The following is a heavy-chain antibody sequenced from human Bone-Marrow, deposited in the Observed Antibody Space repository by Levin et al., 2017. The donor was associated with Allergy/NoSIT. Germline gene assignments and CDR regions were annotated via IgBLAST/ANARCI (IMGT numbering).Heavy chain of an antibody. D-gene: IGHD3-3*01. CDR2: INPNSGDT. J-gene: IGHJ4*02. CDR1: GYTFTGYY. CDR3: ARERSITIFGVVPTKTSDY. V-gene: IGHV1-2*02. Sequence: GESLKISCKASGYTFTGYYLHWVRQAPGQGLEWMGWINPNSGDTNSAQKFQGRVTMTRDTSITTAYMELSRLTSDDTAVYYCARERSITIFGVVPTKTSDYWGQGTLVTVSS.